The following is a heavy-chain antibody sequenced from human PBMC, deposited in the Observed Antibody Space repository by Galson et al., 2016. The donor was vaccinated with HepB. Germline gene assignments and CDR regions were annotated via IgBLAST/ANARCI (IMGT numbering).Heavy chain of an antibody. D-gene: IGHD6-13*01. Sequence: SVKVSCKASGYTFSNYGISWVRQAPGQGLEWMGWISVYNGNTNYAQKIRGRVTLTTDTSTNTAYMELRSPRSDDTAVYYCARERSSSWYHPIYFDYWGQGTLVTVSS. CDR2: ISVYNGNT. J-gene: IGHJ4*02. V-gene: IGHV1-18*01. CDR3: ARERSSSWYHPIYFDY. CDR1: GYTFSNYG.